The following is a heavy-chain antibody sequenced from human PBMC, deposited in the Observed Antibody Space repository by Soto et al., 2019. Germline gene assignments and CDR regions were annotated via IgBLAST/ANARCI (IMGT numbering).Heavy chain of an antibody. CDR2: MYHSGST. Sequence: PSETLSLTCAVSGGSISSGGYSWCWIRQPPGKGLEWIGYMYHSGSTYYNPSLKSRVTISVDTSKNQFSLKLTSVTAADTAVYYCARDKITGLFDYWGQGTLVTVSS. D-gene: IGHD2-8*02. CDR1: GGSISSGGYS. V-gene: IGHV4-30-2*01. J-gene: IGHJ4*02. CDR3: ARDKITGLFDY.